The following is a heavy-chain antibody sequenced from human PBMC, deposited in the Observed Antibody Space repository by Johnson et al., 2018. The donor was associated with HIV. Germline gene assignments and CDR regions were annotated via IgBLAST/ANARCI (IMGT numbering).Heavy chain of an antibody. D-gene: IGHD2-8*01. CDR3: ARDQNIVLMVYAAPGAFDI. V-gene: IGHV3-30-3*01. CDR1: GFTFSSYD. J-gene: IGHJ3*02. CDR2: ISYDGSNQ. Sequence: VQLVESGGGLVQPGGSLRLSCAASGFTFSSYDMHWVRQATGKGLEWVTIISYDGSNQYYADSVKGRFTISIDNSKNTLYLQMNSLRAEDTAVYYCARDQNIVLMVYAAPGAFDIWGQGTMVTVSA.